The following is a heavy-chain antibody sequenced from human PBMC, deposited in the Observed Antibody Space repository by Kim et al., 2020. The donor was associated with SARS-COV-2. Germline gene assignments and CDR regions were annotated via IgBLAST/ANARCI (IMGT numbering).Heavy chain of an antibody. D-gene: IGHD3-16*01. CDR3: VRSLDGSGGNWLDS. J-gene: IGHJ5*01. V-gene: IGHV1-2*06. CDR2: INPNSGDT. CDR1: GYTFTGSY. Sequence: ASVKVSCKASGYTFTGSYLHWVRQAPGQGLECMGRINPNSGDTSYAQTFQGRVTMTRDTSISTAYMELSRLYSDDTAVYYCVRSLDGSGGNWLDSWGQGTLVTVSS.